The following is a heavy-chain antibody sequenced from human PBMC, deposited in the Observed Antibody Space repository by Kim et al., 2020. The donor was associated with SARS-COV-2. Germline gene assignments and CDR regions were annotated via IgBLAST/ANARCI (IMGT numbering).Heavy chain of an antibody. CDR3: ARAPGRSGGYFDY. D-gene: IGHD3-10*01. V-gene: IGHV5-51*01. J-gene: IGHJ4*02. Sequence: SSPSLQGQVTISADKSISTASLQWRSLKASDTAIYYCARAPGRSGGYFDYWGRGTLVTVSS.